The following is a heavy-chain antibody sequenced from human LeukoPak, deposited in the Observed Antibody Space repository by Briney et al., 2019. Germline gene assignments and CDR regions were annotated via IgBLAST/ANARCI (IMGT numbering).Heavy chain of an antibody. V-gene: IGHV1-46*01. CDR1: GYTFTAYY. Sequence: ASVKVSCKTSGYTFTAYYVHWVRQAPGQGLEWMGIINPSGGSTSYAPKFQGRVTVTRDTSTSTVYMELSSLRIEDTAVYYCARDRGTRTSDYWGQGTLVSVAS. CDR3: ARDRGTRTSDY. CDR2: INPSGGST. D-gene: IGHD1-1*01. J-gene: IGHJ4*02.